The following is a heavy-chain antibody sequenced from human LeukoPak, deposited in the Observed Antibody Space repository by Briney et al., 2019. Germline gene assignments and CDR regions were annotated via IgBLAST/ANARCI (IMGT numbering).Heavy chain of an antibody. CDR1: GYTFTGYY. CDR2: INPNSGGT. D-gene: IGHD4-23*01. J-gene: IGHJ3*02. Sequence: ASVKVSCKASGYTFTGYYMHWVRQAPGQGLEWMGWINPNSGGTNYAQKFQGWVTMTRDTSISTAYMELSRLRSDDTAVYYCARVPLYGGENAFDIWGQGTMVTVSS. CDR3: ARVPLYGGENAFDI. V-gene: IGHV1-2*04.